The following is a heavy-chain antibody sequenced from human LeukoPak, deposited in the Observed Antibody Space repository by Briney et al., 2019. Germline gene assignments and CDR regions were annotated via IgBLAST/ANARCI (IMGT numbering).Heavy chain of an antibody. CDR3: AELGITMIGGV. Sequence: GGSLRLSCAASGFTFSISSINWLRQAPGKGLEWVSYISSSGSTIYYADSVKGRFTISRDNAKNSLYLQMNSLRAEDTAVYYCAELGITMIGGVWGKGTTVTISS. CDR2: ISSSGSTI. V-gene: IGHV3-48*04. D-gene: IGHD3-10*02. CDR1: GFTFSISS. J-gene: IGHJ6*04.